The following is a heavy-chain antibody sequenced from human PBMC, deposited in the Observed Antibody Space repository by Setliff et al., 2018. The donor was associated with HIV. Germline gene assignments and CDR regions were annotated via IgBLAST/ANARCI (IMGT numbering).Heavy chain of an antibody. CDR3: AHTTSFDFWTPGPMDV. Sequence: GPTLVNPTQTLSLTCTFSGFSLITSGVGVGWIRQPPGKALEWLALIYWNDDKRYSPSLKSRLTIRKDASKNQVVLTMTKMDPVDTGTYYCAHTTSFDFWTPGPMDVWGKGTTVTVSS. J-gene: IGHJ6*03. CDR2: IYWNDDK. CDR1: GFSLITSGVG. D-gene: IGHD3-3*01. V-gene: IGHV2-5*01.